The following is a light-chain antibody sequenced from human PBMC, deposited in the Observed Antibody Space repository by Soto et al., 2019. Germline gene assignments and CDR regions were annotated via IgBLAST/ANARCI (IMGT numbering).Light chain of an antibody. Sequence: EIVLTQSPGTLSLSPGERATLSCRVSQSVSSNNLAWYQQRPGQAPRVVIYGASTRATGIPERFSGSGSGTDFTLTISRLVPEDFSVYYCQQYGRSPCTFGPGTKVDIK. J-gene: IGKJ3*01. V-gene: IGKV3-20*01. CDR2: GAS. CDR1: QSVSSNN. CDR3: QQYGRSPCT.